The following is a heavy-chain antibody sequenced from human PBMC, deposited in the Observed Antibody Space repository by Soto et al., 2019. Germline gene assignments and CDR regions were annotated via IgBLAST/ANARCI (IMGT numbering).Heavy chain of an antibody. Sequence: GESLKISCKGSGYRFTTSWIGWVRQMPGKGLEWMGIIYPGDSDTRYSPSFQGQVTISADISISTAYLQWSNLKASDTAIYYWARLEGCSSPSCYPLDYWGQETLVTVPS. D-gene: IGHD2-2*01. V-gene: IGHV5-51*01. CDR2: IYPGDSDT. CDR3: ARLEGCSSPSCYPLDY. CDR1: GYRFTTSW. J-gene: IGHJ4*02.